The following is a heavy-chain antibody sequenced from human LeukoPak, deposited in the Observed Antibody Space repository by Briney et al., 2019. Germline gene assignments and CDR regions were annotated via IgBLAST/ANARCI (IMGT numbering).Heavy chain of an antibody. Sequence: GASVKVSCKASGYTFTGYYMHWVRQAPGQGLEWMGWINPNSGGTNYAQKFQGRVTMTRDTSISTAYMELSRLRSDDTAVYYCARGGSTYYDFWSGYYISRNWFDPWGQGTLVTVSS. CDR2: INPNSGGT. D-gene: IGHD3-3*01. CDR1: GYTFTGYY. J-gene: IGHJ5*02. CDR3: ARGGSTYYDFWSGYYISRNWFDP. V-gene: IGHV1-2*02.